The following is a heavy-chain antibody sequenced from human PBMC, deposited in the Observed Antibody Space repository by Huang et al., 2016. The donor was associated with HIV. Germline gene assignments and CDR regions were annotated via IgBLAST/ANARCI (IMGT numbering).Heavy chain of an antibody. CDR2: VYQSGST. V-gene: IGHV4-39*01. J-gene: IGHJ4*02. CDR3: ASQHIGAAATWF. D-gene: IGHD6-13*01. CDR1: GDFISSTNYY. Sequence: QLQLQESGPGQVKPSETLSLTCTVSGDFISSTNYYWGWIRKSPGKGLEWVGSVYQSGSTNYNPSLKSLVTLSVDTSRNQFSLRLNSVTAADTAVYYCASQHIGAAATWFWGRGTQVAVSS.